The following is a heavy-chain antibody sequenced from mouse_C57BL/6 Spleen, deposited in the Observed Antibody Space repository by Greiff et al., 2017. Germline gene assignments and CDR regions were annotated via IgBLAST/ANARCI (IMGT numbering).Heavy chain of an antibody. J-gene: IGHJ2*02. D-gene: IGHD2-3*01. CDR1: GFNIKDYY. Sequence: VQLQQSGAELVKPGASVKLSCTASGFNIKDYYMHWVKQRTEQGLEWIGRIDPEDGDTKYAPKFQGKATLTADKSSNTAYLQLSSLTSEDTAVYYCAITDGYYDYSIDYWGQGTSLTVSS. CDR3: AITDGYYDYSIDY. V-gene: IGHV14-2*01. CDR2: IDPEDGDT.